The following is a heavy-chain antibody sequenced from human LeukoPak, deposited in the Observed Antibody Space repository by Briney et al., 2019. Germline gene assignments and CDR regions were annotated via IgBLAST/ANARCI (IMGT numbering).Heavy chain of an antibody. D-gene: IGHD6-19*01. J-gene: IGHJ6*03. CDR3: ARDMAGGRYYYYMDV. CDR2: IYTSGST. V-gene: IGHV4-61*02. CDR1: GGSISSGSYY. Sequence: SQTLSLTCTVSGGSISSGSYYWSWIRQPAGKGLEWIGRIYTSGSTNCNPSLKSRVTISVDTSKNQFSLKLSSVTAADTAVYYCARDMAGGRYYYYMDVWGKGTTVTVSS.